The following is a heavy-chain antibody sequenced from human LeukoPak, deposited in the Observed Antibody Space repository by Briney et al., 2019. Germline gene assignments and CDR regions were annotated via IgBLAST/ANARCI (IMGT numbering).Heavy chain of an antibody. J-gene: IGHJ4*02. CDR3: ATVGWEGATVGD. Sequence: VASVKVSCKVSGYTLTELSMHWVRQAPGKGLEWMGGFDPEDGETIYAQKFQGRVTMTGDTSTDTAYMELSSLRSEDTAVYYCATVGWEGATVGDWGQGTLVTVSS. D-gene: IGHD1-26*01. CDR2: FDPEDGET. V-gene: IGHV1-24*01. CDR1: GYTLTELS.